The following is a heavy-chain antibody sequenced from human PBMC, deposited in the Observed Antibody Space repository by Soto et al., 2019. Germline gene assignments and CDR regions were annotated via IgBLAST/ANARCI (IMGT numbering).Heavy chain of an antibody. J-gene: IGHJ6*02. CDR1: GGSTSSNNW. V-gene: IGHV4-4*02. D-gene: IGHD6-6*01. Sequence: QVQLQESGPGLVKPSGTLSLTCAVSGGSTSSNNWWTWVRQSPGKGLEWIGEVHHRDGAKYNPSLQSRVTISVDKSRNEFSLRVKSVSAADTAMYYCGCRVEYISYDYYGMDVWGQGTTVTVSS. CDR3: GCRVEYISYDYYGMDV. CDR2: VHHRDGA.